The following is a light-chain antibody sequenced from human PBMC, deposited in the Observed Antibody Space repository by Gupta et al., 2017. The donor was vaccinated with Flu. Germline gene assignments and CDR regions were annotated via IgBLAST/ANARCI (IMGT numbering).Light chain of an antibody. CDR3: QVCDSGTNHHV. Sequence: SALTQPPSVSVAPGQTARITCGGDNIRRKDVHWFQQKAGQDPVLVIYDDDDRASGIPERFAGSKSGNSATLTISGVEAGDEADYFCQVCDSGTNHHVFGGGTKLTVL. CDR2: DDD. J-gene: IGLJ2*01. CDR1: NIRRKD. V-gene: IGLV3-21*02.